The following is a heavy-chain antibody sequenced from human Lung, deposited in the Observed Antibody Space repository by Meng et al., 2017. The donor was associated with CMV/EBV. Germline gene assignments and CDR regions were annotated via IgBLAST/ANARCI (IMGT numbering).Heavy chain of an antibody. D-gene: IGHD2-2*01. V-gene: IGHV4-31*02. CDR1: ICGGGDY. CDR3: ARGLRVVVPAPLAWFDP. J-gene: IGHJ5*02. CDR2: IYDSESN. Sequence: ICGGGDYWRWIRRLPGKGLEWIGYIYDSESNYYNPSLKGRVTMSIDTSKNQFSLRLTSVTVADTAVYYCARGLRVVVPAPLAWFDPWGQGILVTVSS.